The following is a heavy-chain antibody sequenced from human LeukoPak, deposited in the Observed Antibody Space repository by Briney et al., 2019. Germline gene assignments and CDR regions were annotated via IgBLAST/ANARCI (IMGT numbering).Heavy chain of an antibody. J-gene: IGHJ4*02. CDR3: AKESRDIVVVPAANLGDYFDY. Sequence: PGGSLRLSCAASGFTFSSYGRHWVRQAPGKGLEWVAFIRYDGSNKYYADSVKGRFTISRDNSKNTLYLQMNSLRAEDTAVYYCAKESRDIVVVPAANLGDYFDYWGQGTLVTVSS. CDR2: IRYDGSNK. D-gene: IGHD2-2*01. CDR1: GFTFSSYG. V-gene: IGHV3-30*02.